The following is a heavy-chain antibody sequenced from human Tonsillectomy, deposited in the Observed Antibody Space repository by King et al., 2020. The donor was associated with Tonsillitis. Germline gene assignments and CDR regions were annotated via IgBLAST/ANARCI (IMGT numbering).Heavy chain of an antibody. CDR2: IRQDGNDL. V-gene: IGHV3-7*01. D-gene: IGHD2-2*01. Sequence: VQLVQSGGGLVQPGGSLRLSCGASGFTFSNYWMSWVRQAPGKGLEWVANIRQDGNDLFYVDSVKGGLTISRDDAKNSLYLQMNGLSAEDTAVYYCARAVSSTSGLDYWGQGSLVTVSS. CDR1: GFTFSNYW. CDR3: ARAVSSTSGLDY. J-gene: IGHJ4*02.